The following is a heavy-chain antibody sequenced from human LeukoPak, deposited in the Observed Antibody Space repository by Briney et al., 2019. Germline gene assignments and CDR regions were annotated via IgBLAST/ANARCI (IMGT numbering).Heavy chain of an antibody. CDR2: INPNSGGT. V-gene: IGHV1-2*02. CDR1: GYTFTGYY. CDR3: ARAHIAAAGAYEY. Sequence: GASVKVSCKASGYTFTGYYMHWVRQAPGQGLEWMGWINPNSGGTNYAQKFQGRVTMTRDTSISTAYMELSRLRSDDTAVYYCARAHIAAAGAYEYLGQGTLVTVSS. J-gene: IGHJ4*02. D-gene: IGHD6-13*01.